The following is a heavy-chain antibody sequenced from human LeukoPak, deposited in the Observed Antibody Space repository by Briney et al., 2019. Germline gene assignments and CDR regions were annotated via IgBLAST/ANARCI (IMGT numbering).Heavy chain of an antibody. D-gene: IGHD2-2*01. J-gene: IGHJ4*02. CDR1: GYTFTSYG. Sequence: ASVKVSCKASGYTFTSYGISWVPQAPGQGLEWIGWISAYNGNTNYAQKLQGRVTMTTDTSTSTAYMELRSLRSDDTAVYYCATGYCSSTSCYQLDYWGQGTLVTVSS. CDR2: ISAYNGNT. CDR3: ATGYCSSTSCYQLDY. V-gene: IGHV1-18*01.